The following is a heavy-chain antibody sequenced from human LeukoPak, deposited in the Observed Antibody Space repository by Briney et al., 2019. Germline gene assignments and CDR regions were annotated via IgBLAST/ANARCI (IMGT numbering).Heavy chain of an antibody. Sequence: GGSLRLSCAASGFTFSSYWMNWVRQAPGKGLVWVSRIASDGSSTTYADSVKGRFNISRDNAKNTLYLQMNSLRVEDTAVYYCARGRPHGNDYWGQGTLVTVSS. V-gene: IGHV3-74*01. D-gene: IGHD4-23*01. J-gene: IGHJ4*02. CDR3: ARGRPHGNDY. CDR2: IASDGSST. CDR1: GFTFSSYW.